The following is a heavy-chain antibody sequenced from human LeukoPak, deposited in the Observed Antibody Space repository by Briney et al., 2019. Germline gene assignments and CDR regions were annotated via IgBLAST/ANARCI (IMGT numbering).Heavy chain of an antibody. CDR1: GFTFDDYA. Sequence: GGSVRLSCAASGFTFDDYAMHWVRQAPGKGLGWVSGISWNSGSIGYADSVKGRFTISRDNAKNSLYLQMNSLRAEDTALYYCAKDHSSSGWYGYFQHWGQGTLVTVSS. CDR3: AKDHSSSGWYGYFQH. V-gene: IGHV3-9*01. CDR2: ISWNSGSI. D-gene: IGHD6-19*01. J-gene: IGHJ1*01.